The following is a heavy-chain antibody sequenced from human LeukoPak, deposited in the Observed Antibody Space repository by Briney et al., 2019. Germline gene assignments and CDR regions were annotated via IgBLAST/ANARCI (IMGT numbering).Heavy chain of an antibody. J-gene: IGHJ4*02. D-gene: IGHD1-26*01. V-gene: IGHV3-48*03. Sequence: PGGSLRLSCAASGFTFSSYEMNWVRQATGKGLEWVSYISSSGSTIYYADSVKGRFTISRDNAKNSLYLQMNSLRAEDTAVYYCAKSRATPNDYWGQGTLVTVSS. CDR2: ISSSGSTI. CDR3: AKSRATPNDY. CDR1: GFTFSSYE.